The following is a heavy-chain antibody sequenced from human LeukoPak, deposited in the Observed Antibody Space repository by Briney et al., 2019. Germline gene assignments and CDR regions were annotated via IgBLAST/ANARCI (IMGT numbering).Heavy chain of an antibody. Sequence: PGGSLRLSCAASGFTFSSYEMNWVRQAPGKGLEWVSYISSSGSTIYYADSAKGRFTISRDNAKNSLYLQMNSLRAEDTAMYYCARRATTERGHSYGLDFWGQGTLVTVSS. V-gene: IGHV3-48*03. CDR3: ARRATTERGHSYGLDF. J-gene: IGHJ4*02. D-gene: IGHD5-18*01. CDR2: ISSSGSTI. CDR1: GFTFSSYE.